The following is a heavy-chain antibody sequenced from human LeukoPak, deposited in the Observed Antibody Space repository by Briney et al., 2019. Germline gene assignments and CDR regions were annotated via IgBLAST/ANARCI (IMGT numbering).Heavy chain of an antibody. D-gene: IGHD4-11*01. CDR3: ARDEGHGDYSTLTLSA. J-gene: IGHJ5*02. V-gene: IGHV1-69*04. Sequence: ASVKVSCKASGGTFSSYAISWVRQAPGQGLEWMGRIIPTLGIANYAQKFQGRVTITADKSTSTAYMELSSLRSEDTAVYYCARDEGHGDYSTLTLSAWGQGTLVTVSS. CDR1: GGTFSSYA. CDR2: IIPTLGIA.